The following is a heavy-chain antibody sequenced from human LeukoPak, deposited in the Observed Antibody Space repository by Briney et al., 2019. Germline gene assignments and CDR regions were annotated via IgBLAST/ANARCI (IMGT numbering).Heavy chain of an antibody. CDR3: ATGHPLDWLLRRFEY. J-gene: IGHJ4*02. CDR2: FDPEDAEP. CDR1: GYTLTELS. Sequence: ASVKVSSKVSGYTLTELSIHWVRQAPGKGLEWMGGFDPEDAEPMYAQQFQDRVIMTEDTSTDTAHMELRSLRYEDTAVYYCATGHPLDWLLRRFEYWGQGTLVTVSS. D-gene: IGHD3/OR15-3a*01. V-gene: IGHV1-24*01.